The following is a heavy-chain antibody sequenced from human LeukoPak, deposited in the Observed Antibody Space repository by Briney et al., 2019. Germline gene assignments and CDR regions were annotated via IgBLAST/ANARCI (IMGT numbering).Heavy chain of an antibody. D-gene: IGHD3-10*01. V-gene: IGHV4-39*07. Sequence: SETLSLTCTVSGGSISSSSYYWGWIRQPPGKGLEGIVNIYYSGSTYYNPSLKSRVTISVDTSKNPFSLKLSSVSAAETAVYYCASVVWFGEPPYQGYWGQGNLGRVSS. CDR2: IYYSGST. CDR3: ASVVWFGEPPYQGY. J-gene: IGHJ4*02. CDR1: GGSISSSSYY.